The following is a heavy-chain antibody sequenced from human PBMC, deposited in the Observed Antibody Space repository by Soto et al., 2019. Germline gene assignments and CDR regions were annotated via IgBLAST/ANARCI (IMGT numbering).Heavy chain of an antibody. Sequence: QLQLQESGSGLAKPSQTLSLTCAVSGGSISSGGYSWSWIRQPPGKGLEWIGYIYHSGSTYYNPSLKSRVTISVDRSKNQFSLKLSSVTAADTAVYYCARVPGLWGRGTLATVSS. CDR1: GGSISSGGYS. V-gene: IGHV4-30-2*01. CDR3: ARVPGL. J-gene: IGHJ2*01. CDR2: IYHSGST.